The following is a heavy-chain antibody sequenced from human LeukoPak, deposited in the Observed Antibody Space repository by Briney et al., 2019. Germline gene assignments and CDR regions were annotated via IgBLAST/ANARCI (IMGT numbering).Heavy chain of an antibody. CDR1: GFTFSSYA. D-gene: IGHD6-19*01. CDR2: ISGSGGST. CDR3: AKLPPYSSGWYRGYYFDY. V-gene: IGHV3-23*01. J-gene: IGHJ4*02. Sequence: GGSLRLSCAASGFTFSSYAMSWVRQAPGKGLEWVSAISGSGGSTYYADSVKGWFTISRDNSKNTLYLQMNSLRAEDTAVYYCAKLPPYSSGWYRGYYFDYWGQGTLVTVSS.